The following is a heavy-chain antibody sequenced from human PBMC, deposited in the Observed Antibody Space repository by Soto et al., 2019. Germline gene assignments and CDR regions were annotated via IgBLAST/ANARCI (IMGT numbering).Heavy chain of an antibody. J-gene: IGHJ5*02. CDR1: GYSFTSYW. Sequence: GESLKISCKGSGYSFTSYWIGWVRQMPGKGLEWMGIIYPGDSDTRYSPSFQGQVTISADKSISTAYLQWSSLKASDTDMYYCARHQQDSSSFNWSDPWGQGTLVTVSS. CDR2: IYPGDSDT. D-gene: IGHD6-13*01. V-gene: IGHV5-51*01. CDR3: ARHQQDSSSFNWSDP.